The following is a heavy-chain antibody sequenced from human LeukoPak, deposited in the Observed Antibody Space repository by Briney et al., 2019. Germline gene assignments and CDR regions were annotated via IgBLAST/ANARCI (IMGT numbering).Heavy chain of an antibody. Sequence: GRSLRLSCAASEFTFSSYSMNWVRQAPVKGLDLVSYISSISITIYYADSVKGRFTISRDNAKNSLYMQMNSLRAEDTAVYYCARDLSGKSPKLWFDPWGQGTLVTVSS. CDR1: EFTFSSYS. D-gene: IGHD4-23*01. CDR2: ISSISITI. CDR3: ARDLSGKSPKLWFDP. V-gene: IGHV3-48*04. J-gene: IGHJ5*02.